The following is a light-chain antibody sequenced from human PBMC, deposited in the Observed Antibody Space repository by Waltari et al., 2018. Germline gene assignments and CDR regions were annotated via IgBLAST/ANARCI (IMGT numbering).Light chain of an antibody. J-gene: IGKJ1*01. V-gene: IGKV3-20*01. CDR2: GAS. CDR3: QQYVSSPWT. CDR1: QSVSSSY. Sequence: EIVLTQSPGTLSLSPGERATLSCRASQSVSSSYLAWYQQKPGQSPRLLIYGASSRAAGIPDRFSGKGSGTDFTLTISRLEPEDFAVYYCQQYVSSPWTFGQGTKVEIK.